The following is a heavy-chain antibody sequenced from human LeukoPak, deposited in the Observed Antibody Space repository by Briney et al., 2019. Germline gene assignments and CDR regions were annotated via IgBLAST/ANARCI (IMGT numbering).Heavy chain of an antibody. CDR1: GFSFSTYE. V-gene: IGHV3-48*03. CDR3: ARGDPDADL. J-gene: IGHJ5*02. CDR2: ITISGNTR. Sequence: GGSLRLSCAASGFSFSTYEMNWVRQAPGKGLEWVSDITISGNTRNYADSVKGRFTISRDNARNSLYLQMNSLRGEDTAVYYCARGDPDADLWGQGTLVTVAS.